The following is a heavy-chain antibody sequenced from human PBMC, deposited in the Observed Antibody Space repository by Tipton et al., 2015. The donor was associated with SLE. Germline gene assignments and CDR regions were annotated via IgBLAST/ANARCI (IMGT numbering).Heavy chain of an antibody. D-gene: IGHD1-26*01. CDR2: INSDGSST. CDR3: AIGIPAQFDY. CDR1: GCTFSSYW. J-gene: IGHJ4*02. Sequence: SLRLSCAASGCTFSSYWMHWVRQAPGKGLVWVSRINSDGSSTSYADSVKGRFTISRDNAKNTLYLQMNRLRAEDTAVYYCAIGIPAQFDYWGQGTLVTVSS. V-gene: IGHV3-74*01.